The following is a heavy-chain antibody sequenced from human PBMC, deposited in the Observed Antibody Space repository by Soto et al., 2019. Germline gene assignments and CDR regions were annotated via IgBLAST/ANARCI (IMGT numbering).Heavy chain of an antibody. CDR1: GFTFTSSA. CDR3: AAHIPPLGGYYDSSGYWFDP. D-gene: IGHD3-22*01. Sequence: SVKVSCKASGFTFTSSAVQWVRQARGQRLEWIGWIVVGSGNTNYAQKFQERVTITRDMSTSTAYMELSSLRSEDTAVHYCAAHIPPLGGYYDSSGYWFDPWGQGTLVTVSS. V-gene: IGHV1-58*01. J-gene: IGHJ5*02. CDR2: IVVGSGNT.